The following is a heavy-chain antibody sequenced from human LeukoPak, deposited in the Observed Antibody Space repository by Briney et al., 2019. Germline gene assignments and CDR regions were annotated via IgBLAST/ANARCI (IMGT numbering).Heavy chain of an antibody. CDR2: ISGSGGGT. Sequence: GGSPRLSCAASGFTFSSYAMSWVRQAPGKGLEWVSAISGSGGGTYYADSVKGRFTISRDNSKNTLYLQMNSLRAEDTAVYYCAKDSSSWYKVYYFDYWGQGTLVTASS. CDR3: AKDSSSWYKVYYFDY. V-gene: IGHV3-23*01. CDR1: GFTFSSYA. D-gene: IGHD6-13*01. J-gene: IGHJ4*02.